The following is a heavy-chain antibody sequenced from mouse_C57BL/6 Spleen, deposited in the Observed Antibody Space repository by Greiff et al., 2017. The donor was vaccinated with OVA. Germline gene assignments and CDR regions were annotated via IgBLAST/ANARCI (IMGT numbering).Heavy chain of an antibody. J-gene: IGHJ4*01. D-gene: IGHD4-1*01. Sequence: QVQLQQSGAELVKPGASVKLSCKASGYTFTSYWMQWVKQRPGQGLEWIGEIDPSDSYTNYNQKFKGKATLTVDTSSSTAYMQLSSLTSEDSAVYYWARWSWDVNYAMDYWGQGTSVTVSS. CDR2: IDPSDSYT. V-gene: IGHV1-50*01. CDR3: ARWSWDVNYAMDY. CDR1: GYTFTSYW.